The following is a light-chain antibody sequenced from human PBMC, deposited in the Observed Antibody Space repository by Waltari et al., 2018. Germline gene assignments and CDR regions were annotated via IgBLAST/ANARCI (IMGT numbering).Light chain of an antibody. CDR1: SSNIGAGYD. J-gene: IGLJ2*01. V-gene: IGLV1-40*01. CDR2: GNS. CDR3: QSYDSSLSAYVV. Sequence: QSVLTQPPSVSGAPGQRVTISCTGSSSNIGAGYDVHWYQQLPGTAPKLHIYGNSNRPSWVPDRFSGSKSGTSAPLAITGLQAEDEADYYGQSYDSSLSAYVVFGGGTKLTVL.